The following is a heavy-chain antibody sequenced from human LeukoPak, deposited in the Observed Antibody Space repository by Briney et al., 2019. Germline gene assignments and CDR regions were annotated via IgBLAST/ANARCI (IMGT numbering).Heavy chain of an antibody. CDR1: GISLSNYA. Sequence: PGGSLRLSCVVSGISLSNYAMTWVRQAPGKGLEWVSYISERGGSTTYADSVKGRFTISRDTSLKTLYLQMNNLRAEDTAVYFCAKRGVVIRGLLVIGYHQEAYHYDFWGQGVLVTVSS. V-gene: IGHV3-23*01. D-gene: IGHD3-10*01. J-gene: IGHJ4*02. CDR2: ISERGGST. CDR3: AKRGVVIRGLLVIGYHQEAYHYDF.